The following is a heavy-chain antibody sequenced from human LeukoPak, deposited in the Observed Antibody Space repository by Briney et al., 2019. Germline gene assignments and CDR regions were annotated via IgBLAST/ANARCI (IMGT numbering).Heavy chain of an antibody. D-gene: IGHD1-26*01. V-gene: IGHV1-24*01. J-gene: IGHJ4*02. CDR3: AREPGGWEPSPQGDY. CDR1: GYTLTELS. Sequence: GASVKVSCKVSGYTLTELSMHWVRQAPGKGLEWMGGFDPEDGETIYAQKFQGRVTMTEDTSTSTAYMELRSLRSDDTAVYYCAREPGGWEPSPQGDYWGQGTLVTVSS. CDR2: FDPEDGET.